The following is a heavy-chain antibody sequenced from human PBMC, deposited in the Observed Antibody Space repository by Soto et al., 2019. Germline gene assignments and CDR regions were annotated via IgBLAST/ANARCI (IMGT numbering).Heavy chain of an antibody. D-gene: IGHD3-22*01. CDR3: AKDLGSTMRVVVMNFDN. Sequence: LRLSCAASGFPFSSYAMSWVRQPPGQGLEWVSAISGSGGSTYYADSVKGRFTISRDNYKSTLYLQMNSLRAEDTAVYYCAKDLGSTMRVVVMNFDNWGQGPLGTVSS. V-gene: IGHV3-23*01. CDR1: GFPFSSYA. J-gene: IGHJ4*02. CDR2: ISGSGGST.